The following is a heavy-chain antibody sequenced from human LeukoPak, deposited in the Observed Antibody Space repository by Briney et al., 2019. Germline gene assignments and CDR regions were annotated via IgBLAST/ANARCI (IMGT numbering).Heavy chain of an antibody. CDR3: AGATTVVIDY. J-gene: IGHJ4*02. Sequence: SETLSLTCAVYGGSISSYYWSWIRQPPGKGLEWIGYIYYSGSTNYNPSLKSRVTISVDTSKNQFSLKLSSMTAADTAVYYCAGATTVVIDYWGQGTLVTVSS. CDR1: GGSISSYY. CDR2: IYYSGST. V-gene: IGHV4-59*01. D-gene: IGHD4-23*01.